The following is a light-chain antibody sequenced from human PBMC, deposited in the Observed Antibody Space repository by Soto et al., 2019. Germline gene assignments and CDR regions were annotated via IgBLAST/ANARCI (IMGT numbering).Light chain of an antibody. J-gene: IGLJ3*02. V-gene: IGLV2-14*01. CDR2: DVS. Sequence: QSALTQPASVSGSPGQSITISCTGTSSDVGGYNYVSWYQQHPGKAPKLIIYDVSIRPSGVSNRFSGSKSGNTASLTISGLQAEDEADYYCSSYTSSSPWVFGGGTKLTVL. CDR3: SSYTSSSPWV. CDR1: SSDVGGYNY.